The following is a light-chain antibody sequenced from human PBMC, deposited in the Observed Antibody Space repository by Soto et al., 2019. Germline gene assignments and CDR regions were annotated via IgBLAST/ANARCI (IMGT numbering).Light chain of an antibody. CDR1: HDISSSY. Sequence: EIVLTQSPGALSLSPGERATLSCRTSHDISSSYLAWYQQKRGQAPRLLMYGASTRATGIPDRFRGSGSGTDFTLTISRLEPEDFAVYYCQHYGGSVLTFGGGTKVEIK. J-gene: IGKJ4*01. CDR2: GAS. V-gene: IGKV3-20*01. CDR3: QHYGGSVLT.